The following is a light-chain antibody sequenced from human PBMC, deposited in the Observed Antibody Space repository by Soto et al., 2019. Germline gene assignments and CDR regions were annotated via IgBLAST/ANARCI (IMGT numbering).Light chain of an antibody. V-gene: IGLV2-11*01. CDR1: SSDIGGYSY. CDR2: DVY. Sequence: QSALTQPRSVSGSPGQSVTISCTGTSSDIGGYSYVSWYQQHPGKAPKLIIYDVYKRPSGVPDRFSGSKSGNTASLTISGLQAEDEADYYCCSYAGSYTWVFGGGTKLTVL. CDR3: CSYAGSYTWV. J-gene: IGLJ2*01.